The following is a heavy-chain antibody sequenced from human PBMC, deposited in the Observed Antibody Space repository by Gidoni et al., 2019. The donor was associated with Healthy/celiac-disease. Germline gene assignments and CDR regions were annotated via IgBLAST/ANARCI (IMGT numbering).Heavy chain of an antibody. J-gene: IGHJ3*02. Sequence: QVQLQESGPGLVKPSQTLSLTCTVSGGSISSGSYYWSWIRQPAGKGLEWIGRIYTSGSTNYNPSLKSRVTMSVDTSKNQFSLKLSSVTAADTAVYYCARDPDAFDIWGQGTMVTVSS. V-gene: IGHV4-61*02. CDR3: ARDPDAFDI. CDR2: IYTSGST. CDR1: GGSISSGSYY.